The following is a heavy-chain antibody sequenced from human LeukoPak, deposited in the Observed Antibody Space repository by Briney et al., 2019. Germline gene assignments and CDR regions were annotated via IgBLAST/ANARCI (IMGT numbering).Heavy chain of an antibody. CDR2: ISWNSGSI. V-gene: IGHV3-9*01. CDR1: GFTFDDYA. Sequence: GGSLRLSCAASGFTFDDYAMHWVRQAPGKGLEWVSGISWNSGSIGYADSVKGRFTISRDNAKNSLYLQMNSLRAEDTALYYCAKDPEIGSSGSYYFDHWGQGTLVTVSS. CDR3: AKDPEIGSSGSYYFDH. J-gene: IGHJ4*02. D-gene: IGHD1-26*01.